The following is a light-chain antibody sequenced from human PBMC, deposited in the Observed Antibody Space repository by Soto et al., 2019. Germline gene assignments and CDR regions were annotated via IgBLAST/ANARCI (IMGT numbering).Light chain of an antibody. Sequence: SYELTQPPSVSVAPGQTASITCGGNNIGAKGVHWYQQKNPGQAPVLVVFDDRARPSAIPERFSGSNSGNTATLTISRVEAGDEADYYCQVWHSTSVRVFGAGTKVTVL. J-gene: IGLJ2*01. CDR1: NIGAKG. CDR2: DDR. V-gene: IGLV3-21*02. CDR3: QVWHSTSVRV.